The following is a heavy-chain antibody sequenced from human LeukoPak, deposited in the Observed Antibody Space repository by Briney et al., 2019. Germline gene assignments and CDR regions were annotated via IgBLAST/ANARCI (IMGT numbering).Heavy chain of an antibody. CDR1: GGSISSYY. CDR3: ASESKSSGWYVG. D-gene: IGHD6-19*01. J-gene: IGHJ4*02. Sequence: SETLSLTCTVSGGSISSYYWSWIRQPPGKGLEWIGSIYYSGSTYYNPSLKSRVTISVDTSKNQFSLKLSSVTAADTAVYYCASESKSSGWYVGWGQGTLVTVSS. CDR2: IYYSGST. V-gene: IGHV4-59*12.